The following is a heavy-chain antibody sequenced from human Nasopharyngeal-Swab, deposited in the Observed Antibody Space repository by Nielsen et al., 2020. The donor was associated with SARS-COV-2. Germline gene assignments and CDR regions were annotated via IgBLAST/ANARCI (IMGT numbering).Heavy chain of an antibody. Sequence: ASVKVSCKASGYTFTTYGISWARQAPGQGLEWMGWINTYNGDTNYAQNLQGRVTMTTDTSTSTAYMELRSLRSDDTAVYYCARANYCRVGTCHGVTHNWFDPWGQGTPVTVSS. CDR3: ARANYCRVGTCHGVTHNWFDP. V-gene: IGHV1-18*04. CDR2: INTYNGDT. CDR1: GYTFTTYG. J-gene: IGHJ5*02. D-gene: IGHD2-15*01.